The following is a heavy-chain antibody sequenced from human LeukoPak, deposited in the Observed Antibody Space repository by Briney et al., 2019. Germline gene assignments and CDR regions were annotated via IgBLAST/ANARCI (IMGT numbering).Heavy chain of an antibody. CDR3: ARASSSWHFDY. V-gene: IGHV3-21*01. CDR1: GFTFSSYS. J-gene: IGHJ4*02. D-gene: IGHD6-13*01. CDR2: ISSSSSYI. Sequence: GGSLRPSCAASGFTFSSYSMNWVRQAPGKGLEWVSSISSSSSYIYYADSVKGRFTISRDNAKNSLYLQMNSLRAEDTAVYYCARASSSWHFDYWGQGTLVTVSS.